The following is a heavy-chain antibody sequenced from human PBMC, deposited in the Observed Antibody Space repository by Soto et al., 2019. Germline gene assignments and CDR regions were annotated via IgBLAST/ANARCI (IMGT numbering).Heavy chain of an antibody. V-gene: IGHV1-3*01. J-gene: IGHJ6*02. D-gene: IGHD3-22*01. Sequence: GASVKVSCKSSGYTFTSYAMHWVRQAPGQRLEWMGWINAGNGNTKYSQKFQGRVTITRDTSASTAYMELSSLRSEDTAVYYCAGNSARYYESSGPPVYYGIDVWCQGTTVTVSS. CDR3: AGNSARYYESSGPPVYYGIDV. CDR2: INAGNGNT. CDR1: GYTFTSYA.